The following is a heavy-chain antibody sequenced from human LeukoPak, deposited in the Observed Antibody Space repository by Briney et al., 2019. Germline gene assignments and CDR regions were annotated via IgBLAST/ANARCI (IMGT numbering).Heavy chain of an antibody. J-gene: IGHJ4*02. CDR3: AREMATMSGY. CDR2: LYSGGRT. V-gene: IGHV3-53*01. Sequence: GGSLRLSCAASGFTVSSNYMSWVRQAPGKGLEWVSVLYSGGRTYYADSVKGRFTISRDNSKNTLYLQMNSLRAEDTAVYYCAREMATMSGYWGQGTLVTVSS. CDR1: GFTVSSNY. D-gene: IGHD5-24*01.